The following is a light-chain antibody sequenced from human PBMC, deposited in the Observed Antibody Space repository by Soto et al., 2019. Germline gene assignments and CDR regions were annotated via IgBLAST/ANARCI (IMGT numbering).Light chain of an antibody. J-gene: IGKJ4*01. Sequence: EKVLTQSPVTLSVSLGERATLSCRASQSITTNLAWYQQNPGQAPRLLIFGASNRATGIPARFSGSGSGTEFSLTISSLQSEDSALYYCQQYKDWPPLTFGGGTKVEI. CDR3: QQYKDWPPLT. CDR2: GAS. CDR1: QSITTN. V-gene: IGKV3-15*01.